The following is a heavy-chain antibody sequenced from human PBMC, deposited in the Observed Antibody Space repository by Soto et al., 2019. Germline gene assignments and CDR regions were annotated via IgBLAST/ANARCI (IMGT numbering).Heavy chain of an antibody. D-gene: IGHD6-13*01. Sequence: GGSLRLSCAASGFTFSSYSMNWVRQAPGKGLEWVSSISSSSSYIYYADSVKGRFTISRDNAKNSLYLQMNSLRAEDTAVYYCARDYCDRIAAAGTNWFDPWGQGTLVTVSS. CDR2: ISSSSSYI. CDR1: GFTFSSYS. V-gene: IGHV3-21*01. J-gene: IGHJ5*02. CDR3: ARDYCDRIAAAGTNWFDP.